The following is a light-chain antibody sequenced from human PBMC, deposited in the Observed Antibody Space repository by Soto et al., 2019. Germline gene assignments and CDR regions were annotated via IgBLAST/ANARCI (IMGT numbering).Light chain of an antibody. CDR2: KAS. CDR3: QQYNIYSGT. V-gene: IGKV1-5*03. CDR1: QHINNW. Sequence: DIQMTQSPSTLSASVGDRVTITCRASQHINNWLAWYQQKPGKAPKLLIYKASSLESGVPSRFSASGSGTEFTLTISSLQPDDFATYYCQQYNIYSGTFGQGTKVEIK. J-gene: IGKJ1*01.